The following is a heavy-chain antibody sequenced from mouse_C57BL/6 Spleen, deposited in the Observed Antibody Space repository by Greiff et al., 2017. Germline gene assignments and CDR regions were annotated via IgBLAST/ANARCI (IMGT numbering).Heavy chain of an antibody. Sequence: EVHLVESGGGLVKPGGSLKLSCAASGFTFSDYGMHWVRQAPEKGLEWVAYISSGSSTIYYADTVKGRFTISRDNAKNTLFLQMTSLRSEDTAMYYCARGDGYYEGYFDVWGTGTTVTVSS. J-gene: IGHJ1*03. CDR2: ISSGSSTI. CDR1: GFTFSDYG. V-gene: IGHV5-17*01. D-gene: IGHD2-3*01. CDR3: ARGDGYYEGYFDV.